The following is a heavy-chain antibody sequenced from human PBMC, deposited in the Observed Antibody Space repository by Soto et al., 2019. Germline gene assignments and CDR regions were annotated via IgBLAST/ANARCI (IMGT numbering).Heavy chain of an antibody. CDR1: GFTFSASA. V-gene: IGHV1-58*01. J-gene: IGHJ6*02. Sequence: QMQVVQSGPEVKKPGTSVKVSCKASGFTFSASAVQWVRQTRGQRLEWIGWIVVGSGNTTYAQKFQEKVTIARDMSTNTALLELSSLTSEDTAVYFCATRGYYYYHMDVWGQGTTVTVSS. CDR2: IVVGSGNT. D-gene: IGHD3-10*01. CDR3: ATRGYYYYHMDV.